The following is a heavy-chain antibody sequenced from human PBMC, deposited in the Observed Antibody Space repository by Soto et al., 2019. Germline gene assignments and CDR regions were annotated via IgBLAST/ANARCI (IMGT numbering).Heavy chain of an antibody. CDR1: GGSFSGCY. J-gene: IGHJ4*02. CDR3: ASGRAQFDY. CDR2: INHSGST. Sequence: SETLSLTCAVYGGSFSGCYWSWIRQPPGKGLEWIGEINHSGSTNYNPSLKSRVTISVDTSKNQFSLKLSSVTAADTAVYYCASGRAQFDYWGQGTLVTVSS. V-gene: IGHV4-34*01.